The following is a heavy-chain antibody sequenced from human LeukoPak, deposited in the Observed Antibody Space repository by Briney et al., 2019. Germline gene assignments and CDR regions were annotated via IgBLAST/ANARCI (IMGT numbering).Heavy chain of an antibody. CDR3: AKVHGGSYLGDLFDF. J-gene: IGHJ4*02. Sequence: GGSLRLSCAASGFTFDDYGMSWVRQAPGKGLEWVAVIWDDGSKIYYADSVKGRFTISRDNSKNTLFLQMNSLRAEDTAVYYCAKVHGGSYLGDLFDFWGQGTLVTVSS. D-gene: IGHD3-16*02. CDR2: IWDDGSKI. V-gene: IGHV3-33*06. CDR1: GFTFDDYG.